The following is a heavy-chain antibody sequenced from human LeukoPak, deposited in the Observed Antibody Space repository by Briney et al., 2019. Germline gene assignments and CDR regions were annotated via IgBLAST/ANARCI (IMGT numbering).Heavy chain of an antibody. CDR2: INHSGST. V-gene: IGHV4-34*01. Sequence: SETLSLTCAVYGGSFSCYYWSWNRQPPGKGLEWIGEINHSGSTNYNPSLKSRVTISVDTSKNRFSLKLSSVTAADTAVYYCARVGGTTGIIWFDPWGQGTLVTVSS. CDR1: GGSFSCYY. CDR3: ARVGGTTGIIWFDP. D-gene: IGHD1-1*01. J-gene: IGHJ5*02.